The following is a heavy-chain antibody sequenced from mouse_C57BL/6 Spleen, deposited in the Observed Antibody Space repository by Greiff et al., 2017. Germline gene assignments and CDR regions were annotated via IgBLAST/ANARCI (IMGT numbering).Heavy chain of an antibody. V-gene: IGHV1-4*01. Sequence: VQLQQSGAELARPGASVKMSCKASGYTFTSYTMHWVKQRPGQGLEWIGYINPSSGNTKYNQKVKDKATLNADKSSSTAYMLLSSLTSEDSAVYYCASDSSGPLYAMDYWGQGTSVPFSS. CDR1: GYTFTSYT. J-gene: IGHJ4*01. D-gene: IGHD3-2*02. CDR3: ASDSSGPLYAMDY. CDR2: INPSSGNT.